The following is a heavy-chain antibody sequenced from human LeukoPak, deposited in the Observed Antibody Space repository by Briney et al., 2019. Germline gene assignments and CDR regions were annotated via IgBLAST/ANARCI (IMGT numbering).Heavy chain of an antibody. CDR3: ASGGNYGGNHKVGY. Sequence: GGSLRLSCAASGFTFSSYSMNWVRQAPGKGLEWVSSISSSSSYIYYADSVKGRFTISRDNAKNSLYLQMNSLRAEDTAVYYCASGGNYGGNHKVGYWGQGTLVTVSS. CDR2: ISSSSSYI. D-gene: IGHD4-23*01. V-gene: IGHV3-21*01. J-gene: IGHJ4*02. CDR1: GFTFSSYS.